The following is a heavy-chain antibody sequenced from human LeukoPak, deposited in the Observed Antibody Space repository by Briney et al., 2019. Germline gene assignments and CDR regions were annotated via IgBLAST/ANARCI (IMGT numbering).Heavy chain of an antibody. V-gene: IGHV3-53*01. CDR2: MHRDDT. CDR3: ARDPYGSGSYYNY. Sequence: PGGSLRLSCAASGFTVSNNYMSWVRQAPGKGPEWVSLMHRDDTYYADSVKGRFTISRDNAKNSLYLQMNSLRAEDTAVYYCARDPYGSGSYYNYWGQGTLVTVSS. D-gene: IGHD3-10*01. CDR1: GFTVSNNY. J-gene: IGHJ4*02.